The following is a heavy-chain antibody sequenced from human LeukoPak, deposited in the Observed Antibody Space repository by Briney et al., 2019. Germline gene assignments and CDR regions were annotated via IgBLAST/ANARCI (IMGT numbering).Heavy chain of an antibody. CDR1: GGTFSSYA. CDR2: IIPIFGTA. J-gene: IGHJ5*02. D-gene: IGHD6-13*01. Sequence: SVKVSCKASGGTFSSYAISWVRQAPGQGLEWMGRIIPIFGTANYAQKFQGSVTITTDESTSTAYMELSSLRSEDTAVYYCARGRLISYSSWYLVGWFDPWGQGTLVTVSS. V-gene: IGHV1-69*05. CDR3: ARGRLISYSSWYLVGWFDP.